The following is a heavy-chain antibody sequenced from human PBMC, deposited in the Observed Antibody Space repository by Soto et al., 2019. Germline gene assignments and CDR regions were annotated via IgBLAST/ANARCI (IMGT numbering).Heavy chain of an antibody. CDR2: IIPIFGTA. Sequence: QVQLVQSGAEVKKPGSSVKVSCKASGGTFSSYAISWVRQAPGQGLEWMGGIIPIFGTANYAQKFQGRVTITADEYTSTSYMELSSLRSEDTAVYYCARGNIVVVPAAIRDYYYYGMDVWGQGTTVTVSS. V-gene: IGHV1-69*01. CDR1: GGTFSSYA. J-gene: IGHJ6*02. CDR3: ARGNIVVVPAAIRDYYYYGMDV. D-gene: IGHD2-2*01.